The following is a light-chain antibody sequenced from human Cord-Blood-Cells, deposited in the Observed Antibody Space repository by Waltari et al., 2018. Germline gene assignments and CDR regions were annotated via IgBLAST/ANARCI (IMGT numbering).Light chain of an antibody. CDR3: SSYTSSSTVV. CDR2: DVS. J-gene: IGLJ2*01. V-gene: IGLV2-14*01. CDR1: SSAVGGYNY. Sequence: QSALTQPASVSGSPGQSLTISCTGTSSAVGGYNYVPWYQQHPGKPPKLMIYDVSNRPAGVSNRFSGSKSGNTASLTISGLQTEDEADYYCSSYTSSSTVVFGGGTKLTVL.